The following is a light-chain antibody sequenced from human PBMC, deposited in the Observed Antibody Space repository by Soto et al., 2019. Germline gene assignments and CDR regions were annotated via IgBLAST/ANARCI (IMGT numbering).Light chain of an antibody. CDR3: QHFDNLPYT. V-gene: IGKV1-33*01. J-gene: IGKJ2*01. CDR2: DAS. Sequence: DIQLTQSPSSLSASVGDRVTITCQASQDITNYLNWYRQNPGKAPELLLYDASNSETGIPSRFSGSGSGTDFTVTISSLQPDEIATYYCQHFDNLPYTFGQGTMLEIK. CDR1: QDITNY.